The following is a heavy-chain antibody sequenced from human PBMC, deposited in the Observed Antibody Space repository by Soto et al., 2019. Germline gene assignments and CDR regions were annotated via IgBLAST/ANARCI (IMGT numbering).Heavy chain of an antibody. Sequence: EVQLVESGGGLVQPGGSLRLSCAASGFTVNDYYMTWVRKAPGKGLEWVSLLYSGGSTIYADSVKGRVTISRDSSKNTLYLQMNSLRVEDTAVYYCARATVGASDFGFDSWGQGTLVTVSS. V-gene: IGHV3-53*01. J-gene: IGHJ4*02. CDR1: GFTVNDYY. D-gene: IGHD1-26*01. CDR3: ARATVGASDFGFDS. CDR2: LYSGGST.